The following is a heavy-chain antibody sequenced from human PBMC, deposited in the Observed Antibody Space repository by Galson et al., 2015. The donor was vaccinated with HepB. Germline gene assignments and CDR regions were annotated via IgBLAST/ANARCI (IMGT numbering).Heavy chain of an antibody. J-gene: IGHJ4*02. CDR3: ARDGSGWYGLQAQILQAFDY. Sequence: SVKVSCKASGYTFTSYYMHWVRQAPGQGLEWMGIINPSGGSTSYAQKFQGRVTMTRDTSTSTVYMELSSLRSEDTAVYYCARDGSGWYGLQAQILQAFDYWGRGTLVTVSS. CDR1: GYTFTSYY. CDR2: INPSGGST. V-gene: IGHV1-46*01. D-gene: IGHD6-19*01.